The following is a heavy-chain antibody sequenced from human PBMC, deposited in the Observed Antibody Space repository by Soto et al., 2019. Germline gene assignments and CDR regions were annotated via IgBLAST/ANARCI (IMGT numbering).Heavy chain of an antibody. D-gene: IGHD1-26*01. Sequence: EVQVVESGGGLVQPGGSLRLSCAASGFTFNSYWMTWVRQAPGKGLEWVANIKQDGSEKYYVDSVRGRFSISRDNAKNSLYLYMNNLRVEDTAVYYCASGRIVAWGQGTLVTVSS. CDR3: ASGRIVA. V-gene: IGHV3-7*01. J-gene: IGHJ5*02. CDR1: GFTFNSYW. CDR2: IKQDGSEK.